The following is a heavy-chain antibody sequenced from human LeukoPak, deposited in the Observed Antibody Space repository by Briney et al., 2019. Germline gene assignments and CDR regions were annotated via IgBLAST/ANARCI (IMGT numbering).Heavy chain of an antibody. J-gene: IGHJ4*02. V-gene: IGHV4-34*01. CDR3: ARAYYAFDY. D-gene: IGHD3-10*01. CDR2: INHSGST. CDR1: GGSFSGYY. Sequence: SETLSLTCAVYGGSFSGYYWSWICQRPGKGLEWIGEINHSGSTNYNPSLKSRVTISVDTSKNQFSLKLSSVTAADTAVYYCARAYYAFDYWGQGTLVTVSS.